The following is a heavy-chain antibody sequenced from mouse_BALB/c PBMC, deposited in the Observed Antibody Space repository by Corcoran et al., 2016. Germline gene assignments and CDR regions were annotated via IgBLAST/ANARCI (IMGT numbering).Heavy chain of an antibody. Sequence: QIQLVQSGHELKKPGETVKISCKASGYTFTNYGMNWVKQAPGKGLKWMGWINTYTGEPTYADDFKGRFAFSLETSASTAYLQINNLKNEDTATYFCARYSSGLMGYAMDYWGQGTSVTVSS. V-gene: IGHV9-3-1*01. D-gene: IGHD3-1*01. CDR3: ARYSSGLMGYAMDY. CDR2: INTYTGEP. CDR1: GYTFTNYG. J-gene: IGHJ4*01.